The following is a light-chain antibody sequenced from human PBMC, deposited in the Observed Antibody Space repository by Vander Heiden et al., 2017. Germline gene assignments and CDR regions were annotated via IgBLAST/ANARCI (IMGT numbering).Light chain of an antibody. V-gene: IGKV3-15*01. CDR1: QSVSSN. Sequence: EIVMTQSPATLSVSPGERATLPCRASQSVSSNLAWYQQKPGQAPRLLIYGASTRATGIPARFSGSGSGTEFTLTTSRLQSEDFAVYYCQQYNNWWTFGQGTKVEIK. CDR2: GAS. J-gene: IGKJ1*01. CDR3: QQYNNWWT.